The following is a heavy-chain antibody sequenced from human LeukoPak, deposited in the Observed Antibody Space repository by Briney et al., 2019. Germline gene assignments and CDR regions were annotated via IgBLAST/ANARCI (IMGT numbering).Heavy chain of an antibody. CDR2: INAGNGNT. J-gene: IGHJ6*02. CDR1: GYTYTSYA. D-gene: IGHD3-3*01. V-gene: IGHV1-3*01. CDR3: ARVGSYYDFWSGYLGPDYYYYYGMDV. Sequence: GASVKVSCKASGYTYTSYAMHWVRQAPGQRLEWMGWINAGNGNTKYSQKFQGRVTITRDTSASTAYMELSSLRSEDTAVYYCARVGSYYDFWSGYLGPDYYYYYGMDVWGQGTTVTVSS.